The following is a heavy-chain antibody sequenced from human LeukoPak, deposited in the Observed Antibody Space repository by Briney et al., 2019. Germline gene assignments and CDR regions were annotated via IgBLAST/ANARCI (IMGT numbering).Heavy chain of an antibody. V-gene: IGHV1-69*04. D-gene: IGHD3-16*01. CDR1: GGIFSSYA. CDR3: ARAPDGGAFDI. J-gene: IGHJ3*02. CDR2: IIPIHGTA. Sequence: GASVKVSCKASGGIFSSYAISWVRQAPGQGLEWMGRIIPIHGTANYAQKFQGRVMITADKSTSTAYMELSSLRSEDTAVYYCARAPDGGAFDIWGQGTMVTVSS.